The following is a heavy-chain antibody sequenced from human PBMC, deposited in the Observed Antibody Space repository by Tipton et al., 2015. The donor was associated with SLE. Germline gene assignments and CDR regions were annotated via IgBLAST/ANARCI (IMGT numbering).Heavy chain of an antibody. D-gene: IGHD3-3*01. J-gene: IGHJ6*02. CDR2: VHYSGRT. Sequence: TLSLTCTVSGGSLSTYYWTWIRQPPGKGLEWIGYVHYSGRTNYNPSLKSRLTISVDTSKIQFSLKLSSVTAADTAVYYCARGRLLEWLSTYYYYYGMDVWGHGTTVTVSS. CDR1: GGSLSTYY. CDR3: ARGRLLEWLSTYYYYYGMDV. V-gene: IGHV4-59*12.